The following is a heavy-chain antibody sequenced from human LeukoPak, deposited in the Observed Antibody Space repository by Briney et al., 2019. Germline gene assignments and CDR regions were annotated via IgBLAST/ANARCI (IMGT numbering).Heavy chain of an antibody. J-gene: IGHJ5*02. V-gene: IGHV1-8*01. CDR2: MNPNSGNT. CDR3: ARSRVVPAAIPFNWFDP. D-gene: IGHD2-2*02. Sequence: ASVKVSCKASGYTFTSYDINWVRQATGQGLEWMGWMNPNSGNTGYAQKFQGRVTMTRNTSISTAYMELSSLRSEDTAVYYCARSRVVPAAIPFNWFDPWGQGTLVTVSS. CDR1: GYTFTSYD.